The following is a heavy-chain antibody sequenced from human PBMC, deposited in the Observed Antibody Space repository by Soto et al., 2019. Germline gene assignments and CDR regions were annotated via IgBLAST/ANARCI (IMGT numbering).Heavy chain of an antibody. CDR1: GFTFSSYG. Sequence: QVQLVESGGGVVQPGRSLRLSCAASGFTFSSYGMHWVRQAPGKGLEWVAVISYDGSNKYYADSVKGRFTISRDNSKNTLYLQMNSLRAEDTAVYYSAKDKAIFGVVDGPYFDYWGQGTLVTVSS. J-gene: IGHJ4*02. V-gene: IGHV3-30*18. CDR2: ISYDGSNK. D-gene: IGHD3-3*01. CDR3: AKDKAIFGVVDGPYFDY.